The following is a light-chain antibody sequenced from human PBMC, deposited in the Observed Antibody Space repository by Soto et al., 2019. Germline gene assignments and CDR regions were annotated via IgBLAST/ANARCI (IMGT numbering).Light chain of an antibody. CDR1: QGISSY. J-gene: IGKJ1*01. CDR2: AAS. V-gene: IGKV1-8*01. Sequence: AIRMTQSPSSFSASTGXXVTITCRASQGISSYLAWYQQKPGKAPKLLIYAASTLQSGVPSRFSGSGSGTDFTLTISCLQSEDFATYYCQQYYSYPHTFGQGTKVEIK. CDR3: QQYYSYPHT.